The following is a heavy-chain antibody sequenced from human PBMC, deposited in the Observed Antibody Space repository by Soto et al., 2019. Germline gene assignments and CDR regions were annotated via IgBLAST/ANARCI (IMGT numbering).Heavy chain of an antibody. CDR2: IGTAGDT. D-gene: IGHD2-2*01. Sequence: GGSLRLSCAASGFTCSSYDMHWVRQATGKGLEWVSAIGTAGDTYYPGSVKGRFTISRENAKNSLYLQMNSLRAGDTAVYYCARGHPVVPGSIFGYMEVWGKGTTVTVSS. J-gene: IGHJ6*03. CDR3: ARGHPVVPGSIFGYMEV. CDR1: GFTCSSYD. V-gene: IGHV3-13*01.